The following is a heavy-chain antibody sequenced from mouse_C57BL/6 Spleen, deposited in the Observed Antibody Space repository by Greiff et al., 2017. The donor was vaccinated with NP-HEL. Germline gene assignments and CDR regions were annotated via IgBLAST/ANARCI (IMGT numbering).Heavy chain of an antibody. J-gene: IGHJ1*03. V-gene: IGHV3-6*01. CDR3: AREDGSYWYFDV. CDR2: ISYDGSN. CDR1: GYSITSGYY. D-gene: IGHD2-3*01. Sequence: VQLKESGPGLVKPSQSLSLTCSVTGYSITSGYYWNWIRQFPGNKLEWMGYISYDGSNNYNPSLKNRISITRDTSKNQFFLKLNSVTTEDTATYYCAREDGSYWYFDVWGTGTTVTVSS.